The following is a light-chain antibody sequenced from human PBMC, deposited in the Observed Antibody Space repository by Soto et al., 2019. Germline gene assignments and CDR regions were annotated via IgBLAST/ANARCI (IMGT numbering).Light chain of an antibody. CDR3: QQYGGSPPFT. J-gene: IGKJ3*01. Sequence: EIVLTQSPGTLSLSPGERATLSCRASQSVSSNYLTWYQHKPGQAPRLLIYATSTRATGVPDRFSGSGSGTDFTPAICRLEPEDFAVYYCQQYGGSPPFTFGPGTKVD. CDR2: ATS. CDR1: QSVSSNY. V-gene: IGKV3-20*01.